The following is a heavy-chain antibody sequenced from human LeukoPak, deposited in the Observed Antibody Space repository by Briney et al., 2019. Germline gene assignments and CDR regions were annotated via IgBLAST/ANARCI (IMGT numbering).Heavy chain of an antibody. V-gene: IGHV4-4*02. CDR1: GGSISSTNW. CDR3: ARGRSRDGYNYDY. CDR2: IPLSGRT. Sequence: PSGTLSLTCGVSGGSISSTNWWSWVRQPPGQGLEWIGEIPLSGRTNYNPSLKSRVTISVDTSKNQFSLKLSSVTAADTAVYYCARGRSRDGYNYDYWGQGTLVTVSS. D-gene: IGHD5-24*01. J-gene: IGHJ4*02.